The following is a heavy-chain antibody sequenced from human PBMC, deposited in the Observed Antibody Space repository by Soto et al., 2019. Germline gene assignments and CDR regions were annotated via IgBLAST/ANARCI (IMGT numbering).Heavy chain of an antibody. Sequence: QVQLVQSGAEVKKPGSSVKVSCKASGGTFSSYTISWVRQAPGQGLEWMGRIIPISGIANHAQKFQGRVTIPAEKPTGTPYMALSSLRSEDTAVYHCANPPRSWGQGTLVTVSS. V-gene: IGHV1-69*02. CDR2: IIPISGIA. CDR3: ANPPRS. J-gene: IGHJ5*02. CDR1: GGTFSSYT.